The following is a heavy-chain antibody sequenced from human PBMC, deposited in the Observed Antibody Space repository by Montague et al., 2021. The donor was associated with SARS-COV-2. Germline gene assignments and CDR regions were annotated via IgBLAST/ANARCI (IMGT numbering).Heavy chain of an antibody. CDR2: VYYSRSS. CDR1: GDSVSHDF. D-gene: IGHD1-26*01. V-gene: IGHV4-59*02. CDR3: VRDPAPSGSGTFYDY. J-gene: IGHJ4*02. Sequence: SETLSLTCTVSGDSVSHDFRTWIRQPPGKGLEWIGYVYYSRSSSYNPSLTRRVSIAVDTSKNQFSLRLSTVAAADTAMYYCVRDPAPSGSGTFYDYWGQGTLVAVSS.